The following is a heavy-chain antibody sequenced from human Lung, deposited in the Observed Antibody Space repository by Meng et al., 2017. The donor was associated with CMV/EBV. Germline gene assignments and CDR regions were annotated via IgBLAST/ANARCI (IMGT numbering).Heavy chain of an antibody. CDR2: IYHSGGT. CDR1: GGAISISTW. V-gene: IGHV4-4*02. CDR3: ARDPYATGWAG. D-gene: IGHD6-19*01. Sequence: QEQLQESGPGVGKPSGTLSLTFAVSGGAISISTWWSWVRQPPGKGLEWIGEIYHSGGTNYNPSLRGRVTISLDKSKNQFSLTLRSVTAADTAVYYCARDPYATGWAGWGQGTLVTVSS. J-gene: IGHJ4*02.